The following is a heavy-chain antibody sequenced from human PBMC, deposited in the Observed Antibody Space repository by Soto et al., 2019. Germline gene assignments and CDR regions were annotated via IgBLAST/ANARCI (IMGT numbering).Heavy chain of an antibody. J-gene: IGHJ6*03. V-gene: IGHV3-74*01. CDR2: IDKVGTDS. D-gene: IGHD3-10*01. CDR3: ARGWFGPDV. CDR1: EFTFSGRS. Sequence: EVQLVESGGGLVQPGGSLRLSCAASEFTFSGRSVHWVRQAPGKGLVWVSGIDKVGTDSTYADSVKGRFTSSRDNAKNTVYLQMNRRRVEATAVNYCARGWFGPDVWGKGTTVTVSS.